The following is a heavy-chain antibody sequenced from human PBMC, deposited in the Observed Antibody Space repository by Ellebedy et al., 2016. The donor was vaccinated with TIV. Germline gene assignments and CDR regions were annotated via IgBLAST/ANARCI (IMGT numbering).Heavy chain of an antibody. Sequence: GESLKISXAASGFTFSNAWMSWVRQAPGKGLEWVGRIKSKTDGGTTDYAAPVKGRFTISRDDSKNTLYLQMNSLKTEDTAVYYCTTRYPPRFDIWGQGTMVTVSS. CDR3: TTRYPPRFDI. J-gene: IGHJ3*02. CDR1: GFTFSNAW. V-gene: IGHV3-15*01. D-gene: IGHD1-1*01. CDR2: IKSKTDGGTT.